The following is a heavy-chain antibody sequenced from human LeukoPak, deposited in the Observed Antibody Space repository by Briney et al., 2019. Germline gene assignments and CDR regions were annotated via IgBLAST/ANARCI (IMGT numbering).Heavy chain of an antibody. Sequence: SVNVSCKASGGTFSNHAFSWVRQAPGQGLEWMGGIIPIDDSTNYVQKFQDRVMITADEATNIIYMELGSLKSEDTAEYYCARHSGHSSWYYGLDVWGQGTTVIVSS. V-gene: IGHV1-69*13. CDR2: IIPIDDST. CDR1: GGTFSNHA. J-gene: IGHJ6*02. D-gene: IGHD6-13*01. CDR3: ARHSGHSSWYYGLDV.